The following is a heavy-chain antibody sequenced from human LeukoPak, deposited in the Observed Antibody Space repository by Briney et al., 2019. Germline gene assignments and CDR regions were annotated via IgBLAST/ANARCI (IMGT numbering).Heavy chain of an antibody. CDR3: ARGGDTGLTVFVY. J-gene: IGHJ4*02. CDR2: IDSSGSTT. Sequence: PGGSLRLSYTASRFYFSTYDMNWVRQVPGKGLEWVSYIDSSGSTTYYAGSVQGRFTISRDNAKNSLYLQMKSLRVEDTAFYYCARGGDTGLTVFVYWGQGTLVTVSS. D-gene: IGHD4/OR15-4a*01. V-gene: IGHV3-48*03. CDR1: RFYFSTYD.